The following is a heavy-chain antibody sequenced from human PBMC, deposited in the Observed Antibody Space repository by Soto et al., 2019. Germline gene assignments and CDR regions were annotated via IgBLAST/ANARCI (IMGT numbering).Heavy chain of an antibody. CDR1: GFTFSSYA. CDR2: ISGSGGST. V-gene: IGHV3-23*01. CDR3: EKVPAALSWYFDL. J-gene: IGHJ2*01. Sequence: VQLLESGGGLVQPGGSLRLSCAASGFTFSSYAMSWVRQAPGKGLEWVSAISGSGGSTYYADSVKGRFTISRHNPKNTLYLQMNSLRSEDTAVYYCEKVPAALSWYFDLWGRGTLVTVSS. D-gene: IGHD3-9*01.